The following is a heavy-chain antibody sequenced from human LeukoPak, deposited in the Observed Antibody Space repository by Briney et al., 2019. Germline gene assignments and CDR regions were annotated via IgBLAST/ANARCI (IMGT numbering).Heavy chain of an antibody. Sequence: DPSETLSLTCTVSGGSISSYYWSWIRQPPGKGLEWIGYIYYSGSTNYNPSLKSRVTISVDTSKNQFSLKLSSVTAADTAVYYCARGEFQLPYYFDYWGQGTLVTVSS. J-gene: IGHJ4*02. CDR2: IYYSGST. V-gene: IGHV4-59*01. CDR3: ARGEFQLPYYFDY. D-gene: IGHD2-2*01. CDR1: GGSISSYY.